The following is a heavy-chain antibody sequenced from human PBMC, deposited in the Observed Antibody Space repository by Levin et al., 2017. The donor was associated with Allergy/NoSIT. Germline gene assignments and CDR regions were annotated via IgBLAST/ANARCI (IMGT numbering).Heavy chain of an antibody. Sequence: GESLKISCKASGYTFTSYYMHWVRQAPGQGLEWMGIINPSGGSTSYAQKFQGRVTMTRDTSTSTVYMELSSLRSEDTAVYYCARVDHDYEYQDYWGQGTLVTVSS. CDR1: GYTFTSYY. CDR3: ARVDHDYEYQDY. J-gene: IGHJ4*02. V-gene: IGHV1-46*01. CDR2: INPSGGST. D-gene: IGHD4-17*01.